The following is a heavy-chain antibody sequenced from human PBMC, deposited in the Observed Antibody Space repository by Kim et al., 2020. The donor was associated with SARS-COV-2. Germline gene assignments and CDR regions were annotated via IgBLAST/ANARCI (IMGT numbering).Heavy chain of an antibody. J-gene: IGHJ4*02. D-gene: IGHD6-6*01. CDR3: ARGALDSSSYYFDY. Sequence: NPSLRSRVTISVDTSKTQFSLQLTSVTAADTAVYYCARGALDSSSYYFDYWGQGTLVTVSS. V-gene: IGHV4-59*09.